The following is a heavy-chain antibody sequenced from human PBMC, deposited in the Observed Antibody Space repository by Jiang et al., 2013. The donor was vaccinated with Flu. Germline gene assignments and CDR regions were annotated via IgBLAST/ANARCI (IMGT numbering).Heavy chain of an antibody. CDR1: GGSISSYY. D-gene: IGHD4-17*01. V-gene: IGHV4-59*08. Sequence: LLKPSETLSLTCTVSGGSISSYYWSWIRQPPGKGLEWIGYIYYSGSTNYNPSLKSRVTISVDTSKNQFSLKLSSVTAADTAVYYCARHGTVTTFWFPYYFDYWGQGTLVTVSS. CDR3: ARHGTVTTFWFPYYFDY. J-gene: IGHJ4*02. CDR2: IYYSGST.